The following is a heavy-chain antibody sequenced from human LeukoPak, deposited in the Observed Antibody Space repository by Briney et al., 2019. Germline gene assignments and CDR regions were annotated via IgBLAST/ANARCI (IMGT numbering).Heavy chain of an antibody. J-gene: IGHJ5*02. D-gene: IGHD2-2*01. CDR3: ARSGCSSTSCHYNWFDP. CDR2: ISAYNGNT. V-gene: IGHV1-18*01. CDR1: GYTFTSYG. Sequence: ASVKVSCKASGYTFTSYGISWARQAPGQGLEWMGWISAYNGNTNYAQKLQGRVTMTTDTSTSTAYMELRSLRSDDTAVYYCARSGCSSTSCHYNWFDPWGQGTPVTVSS.